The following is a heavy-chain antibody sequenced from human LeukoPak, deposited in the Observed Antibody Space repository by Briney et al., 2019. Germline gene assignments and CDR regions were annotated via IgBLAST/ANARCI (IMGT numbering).Heavy chain of an antibody. CDR1: GYTFTGYY. J-gene: IGHJ5*02. D-gene: IGHD3-22*01. CDR2: INPNSGGT. Sequence: ASVKVSCKASGYTFTGYYMHWVRQAPGQGLEWMGWINPNSGGTNYAQKFQGRVTMTRDTSISTAYMELSRLRSDDTAVYYCARGVARPYTMIVEPGQNEGGPINWFDPWGQGTLVTVSS. V-gene: IGHV1-2*02. CDR3: ARGVARPYTMIVEPGQNEGGPINWFDP.